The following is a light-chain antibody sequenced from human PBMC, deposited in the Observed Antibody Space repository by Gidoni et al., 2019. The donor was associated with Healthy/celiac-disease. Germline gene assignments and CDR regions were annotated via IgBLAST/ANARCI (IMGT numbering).Light chain of an antibody. CDR2: AAS. V-gene: IGKV1-8*01. J-gene: IGKJ4*01. CDR1: QGSSSY. Sequence: AIRMTQSPSSFSASTGDRVTITCRASQGSSSYLAWYQQKPGKAPKLLIYAASTLQSGVPSRFSGSGSGTDFTLTISCLQSEDFATYYCQQYYSYPGTFGGGTKVEIK. CDR3: QQYYSYPGT.